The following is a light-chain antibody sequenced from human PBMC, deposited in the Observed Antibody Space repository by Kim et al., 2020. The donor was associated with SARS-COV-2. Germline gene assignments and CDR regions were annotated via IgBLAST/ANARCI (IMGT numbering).Light chain of an antibody. V-gene: IGLV6-57*03. Sequence: GTTVTISCTRSSGSIDDNYVQGYQQRPGGVPTTVIYADDQRPSGVSDRFSGSIDNSSNSASLTISGLRTEDEADYYCQSYNRDNVIFGGGTQLTVL. CDR3: QSYNRDNVI. J-gene: IGLJ2*01. CDR2: ADD. CDR1: SGSIDDNY.